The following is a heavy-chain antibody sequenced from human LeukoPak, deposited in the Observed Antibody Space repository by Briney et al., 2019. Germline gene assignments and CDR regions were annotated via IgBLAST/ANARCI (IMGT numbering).Heavy chain of an antibody. CDR1: GFSFSDYD. Sequence: TPGGSLRLSCSASGFSFSDYDMNRVRQAPGKGLEWVSAISGRSSHVYYGESVKGRFTISRDNAKNSLYLQLDSLGVEDTAVYYCGRAFPPLRTSSAGDLWGQGTLVTVSS. V-gene: IGHV3-21*01. J-gene: IGHJ1*01. CDR3: GRAFPPLRTSSAGDL. CDR2: ISGRSSHV. D-gene: IGHD3-16*01.